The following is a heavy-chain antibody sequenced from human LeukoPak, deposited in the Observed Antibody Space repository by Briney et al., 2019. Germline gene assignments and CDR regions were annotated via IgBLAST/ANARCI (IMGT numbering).Heavy chain of an antibody. V-gene: IGHV5-51*01. CDR3: STRAFSDTSPVA. CDR2: INPGSSDI. Sequence: GESLKISCKHSGYNFASQWIGWVRQMPGKRLEWMGIINPGSSDIVYTPSFLGQVSFSADKSTSTVFLQWGSLKASDTAMYYCSTRAFSDTSPVAWGQGTLVTVSS. CDR1: GYNFASQW. J-gene: IGHJ5*02. D-gene: IGHD3-22*01.